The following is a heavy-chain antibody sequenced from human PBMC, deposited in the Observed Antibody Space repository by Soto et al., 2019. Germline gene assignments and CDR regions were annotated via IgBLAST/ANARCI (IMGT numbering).Heavy chain of an antibody. V-gene: IGHV3-23*01. CDR3: VKDQTGDLVWYFNL. CDR2: ISGGGVNT. Sequence: YLRRSWAASGLDWDRHAINWVRQAPGEGLEWVSSISGGGVNTYYADSVKGRFTITRDTIKNTVFLQMNTLRVEDTAVYYCVKDQTGDLVWYFNLWGRGTLVTVPS. J-gene: IGHJ2*01. D-gene: IGHD7-27*01. CDR1: GLDWDRHA.